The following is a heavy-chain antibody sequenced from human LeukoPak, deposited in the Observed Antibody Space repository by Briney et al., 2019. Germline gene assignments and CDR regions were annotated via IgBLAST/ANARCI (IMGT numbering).Heavy chain of an antibody. J-gene: IGHJ4*02. CDR2: IYYSGST. CDR1: GGSISSYY. V-gene: IGHV4-59*01. D-gene: IGHD5-12*01. CDR3: TRVSGYDWESFYDY. Sequence: SETPSLTCTVSGGSISSYYWSWIRQPPGKGLEWIGYIYYSGSTNYNPSLKSRVTISVDTSKKQFSLKLRSVTAADTAVYYCTRVSGYDWESFYDYWGQGTLVTVSS.